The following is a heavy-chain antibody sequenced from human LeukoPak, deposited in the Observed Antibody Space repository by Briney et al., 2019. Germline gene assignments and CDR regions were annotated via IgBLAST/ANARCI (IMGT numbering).Heavy chain of an antibody. CDR1: RFTVSSNY. CDR2: IYPDGST. D-gene: IGHD3-10*01. Sequence: GGSLRLSCAASRFTVSSNYMSWVRQAPGKGLEWVSVIYPDGSTYYADSVKGRFTFSRDSSKNTLYLQMSSLRTEDTAVYYCAKDMGSHGSGSYYALDIWGQGTMVTVSS. J-gene: IGHJ3*02. V-gene: IGHV3-53*05. CDR3: AKDMGSHGSGSYYALDI.